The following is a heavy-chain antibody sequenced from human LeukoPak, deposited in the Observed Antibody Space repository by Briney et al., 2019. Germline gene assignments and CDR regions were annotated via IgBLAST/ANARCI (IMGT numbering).Heavy chain of an antibody. CDR1: GGSISSGDYY. CDR3: ARHVSRRPGLLWFGELLAFDY. D-gene: IGHD3-10*01. V-gene: IGHV4-30-4*01. J-gene: IGHJ4*02. CDR2: IYYSGST. Sequence: SQTLSLTCTVSGGSISSGDYYWSWIRQPPGKGLEWIGYIYYSGSTNYNPSLKSRVTISVDTSKNQFSLKLSSVTAADTAVYYCARHVSRRPGLLWFGELLAFDYWGQGTLVTVSS.